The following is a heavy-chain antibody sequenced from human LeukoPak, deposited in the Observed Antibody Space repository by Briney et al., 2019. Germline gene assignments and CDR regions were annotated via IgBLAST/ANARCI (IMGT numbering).Heavy chain of an antibody. CDR2: IIPILGIA. D-gene: IGHD5-24*01. CDR3: AKWPARTSRDGYNLEY. CDR1: GGTFSSYA. J-gene: IGHJ4*02. Sequence: SVKVSCKASGGTFSSYAISWVRQAPGQGLEWMGRIIPILGIANYAQKFQGRVTITADKSTSTAYMELSSLRSEDTAVYYCAKWPARTSRDGYNLEYWGQGTLVTVSS. V-gene: IGHV1-69*04.